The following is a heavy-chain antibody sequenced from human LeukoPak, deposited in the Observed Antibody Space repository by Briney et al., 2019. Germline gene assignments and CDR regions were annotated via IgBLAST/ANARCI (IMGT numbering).Heavy chain of an antibody. Sequence: GGSLRLSCAASGFTFTSYWMSWVRQVPGKGLEWVANTNQDGSEKYYVDSVKGRFTISRDNAKNSVFLQMNSLRGEDTAVYYCAREGESGAFDIWGQGTMVTVSS. CDR3: AREGESGAFDI. D-gene: IGHD1-26*01. CDR2: TNQDGSEK. V-gene: IGHV3-7*01. CDR1: GFTFTSYW. J-gene: IGHJ3*02.